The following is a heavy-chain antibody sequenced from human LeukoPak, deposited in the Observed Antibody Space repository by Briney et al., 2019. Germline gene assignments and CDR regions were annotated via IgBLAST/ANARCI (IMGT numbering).Heavy chain of an antibody. CDR3: ASSWLRPPPLHL. CDR2: IHHSGST. CDR1: GXSFSGYY. D-gene: IGHD6-19*01. V-gene: IGHV4-34*01. J-gene: IGHJ4*02. Sequence: PSETLSLTCAVYGXSFSGYYWSWIRQPPGKGQEWIGEIHHSGSTTYNPSLKSRVTISVDTSKNQFSLELSSVTAADTAVYYCASSWLRPPPLHLWGQGTLVTVSS.